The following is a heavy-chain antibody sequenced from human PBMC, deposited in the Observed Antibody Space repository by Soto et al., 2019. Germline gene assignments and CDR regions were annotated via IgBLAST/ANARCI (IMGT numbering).Heavy chain of an antibody. V-gene: IGHV3-33*01. D-gene: IGHD1-26*01. CDR3: ASSSGSSHNCYFDL. J-gene: IGHJ2*01. Sequence: PWGSLRLFCSASGFTLWSYGMHGVRQAPGKGLEWVAVIWYDGSNKYYADSVKGRFTISRDNSKNTLYLQMNSLRAEDTAVYYCASSSGSSHNCYFDLWGRGILVTVSS. CDR2: IWYDGSNK. CDR1: GFTLWSYG.